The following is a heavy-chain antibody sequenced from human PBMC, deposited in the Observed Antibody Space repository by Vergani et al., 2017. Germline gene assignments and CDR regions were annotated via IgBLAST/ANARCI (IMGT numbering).Heavy chain of an antibody. CDR2: IRYDGSNK. V-gene: IGHV3-30*02. D-gene: IGHD3-22*01. J-gene: IGHJ4*02. CDR1: GFTFSSYG. CDR3: AKETYYYDSSGPGYFDY. Sequence: QVQLVESGGGVVQPGGSLRLSCAASGFTFSSYGMHWVRQAPGKGLEWVAFIRYDGSNKYYADSVKGRFTISRDNSKNTLYLLMNSLRAEDTAVYYCAKETYYYDSSGPGYFDYWGQGTLVTVSS.